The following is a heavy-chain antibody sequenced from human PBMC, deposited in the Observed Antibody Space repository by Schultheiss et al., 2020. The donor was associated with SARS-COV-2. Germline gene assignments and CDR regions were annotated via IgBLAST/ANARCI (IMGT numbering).Heavy chain of an antibody. J-gene: IGHJ3*02. D-gene: IGHD4-17*01. CDR1: GFTFDDNV. V-gene: IGHV3-15*01. CDR2: IRSKTDGGTT. Sequence: GGSLRLSCTTSGFTFDDNVMSGARQAPGRGPECVSFIRSKTDGGTTDYAAPVKGRFTISRDDSKNTLYLQMNSLKTEDTAVYYCTTETTVTTGGIVAFDIWGQGTMVTVSS. CDR3: TTETTVTTGGIVAFDI.